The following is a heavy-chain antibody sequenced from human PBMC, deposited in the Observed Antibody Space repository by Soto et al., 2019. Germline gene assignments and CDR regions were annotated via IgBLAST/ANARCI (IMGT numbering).Heavy chain of an antibody. CDR2: INPKFGDT. CDR1: GYTFTAYY. Sequence: QVQQVQSGAEVKEPGDSVRVSCEASGYTFTAYYIHWVRQAPGQGLEWMGWINPKFGDTTYAQDFQGRVSMTRDMSSSTVYMELSRLTSDDTAIYYCARNLDYYYGPGSGNGHGFWGQGTTVTVFS. V-gene: IGHV1-2*02. J-gene: IGHJ6*02. CDR3: ARNLDYYYGPGSGNGHGF. D-gene: IGHD3-10*01.